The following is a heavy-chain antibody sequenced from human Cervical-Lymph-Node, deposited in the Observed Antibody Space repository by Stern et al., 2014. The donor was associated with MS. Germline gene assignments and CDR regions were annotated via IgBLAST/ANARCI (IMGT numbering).Heavy chain of an antibody. V-gene: IGHV3-30*14. CDR3: VRPAAARYFDY. Sequence: VQLVESGGGVVQPGRSLRLSCAASGFTFGRHSLNWVRQAPGKGLEWVGIISYDGRSHNYADSVTGRVTICRSESNNTPDLQMNSLRVEDTAMYYCVRPAAARYFDYWGQGSQVTVSS. D-gene: IGHD6-25*01. CDR1: GFTFGRHS. CDR2: ISYDGRSH. J-gene: IGHJ4*02.